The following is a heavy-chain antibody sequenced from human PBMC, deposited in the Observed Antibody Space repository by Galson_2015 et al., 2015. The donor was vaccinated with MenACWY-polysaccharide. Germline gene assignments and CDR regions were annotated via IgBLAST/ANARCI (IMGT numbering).Heavy chain of an antibody. CDR2: IDWDDDK. CDR3: ARTDCSSTSCYPDDSFDM. J-gene: IGHJ3*02. Sequence: PALVKPTQTLTLTCTFSGFSLTTGGMRVSWIRQPPGEALEWLARIDWDDDKFYSTSLNSRLTISKDTSKNQVVLTMTNMDPVDTATYFCARTDCSSTSCYPDDSFDMWGQGTIVTVSS. CDR1: GFSLTTGGMR. V-gene: IGHV2-70*04. D-gene: IGHD2-2*01.